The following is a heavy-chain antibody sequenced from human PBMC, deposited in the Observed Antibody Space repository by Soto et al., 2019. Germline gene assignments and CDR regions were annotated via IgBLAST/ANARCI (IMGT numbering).Heavy chain of an antibody. J-gene: IGHJ6*02. D-gene: IGHD2-2*01. CDR3: TRLTVVVPAAMDRYYYYGIDV. V-gene: IGHV3-73*02. Sequence: EVQLVESGGGLVQPGGSLKLSCAASGFTFSGSAMHWVRQASGKGLEWVGRIRSKANSYATAYAASVKGRFTNSRDDSKNPAYLQMNSLQTEDTAVYYCTRLTVVVPAAMDRYYYYGIDVWGQGTTVTVSS. CDR1: GFTFSGSA. CDR2: IRSKANSYAT.